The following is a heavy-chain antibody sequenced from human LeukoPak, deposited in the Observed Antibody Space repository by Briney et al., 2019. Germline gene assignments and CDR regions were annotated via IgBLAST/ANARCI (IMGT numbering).Heavy chain of an antibody. D-gene: IGHD4-11*01. Sequence: GGSLRLSCAASGFSFSTYWMSWVRQAPGKGLEWVANIKQDGSEKYYVDFVKGRFTISRDNAKNSLYLQMNSLRAEDTAVYYCARGSTTVTPRNVDYWGQGTLVTVSS. CDR1: GFSFSTYW. J-gene: IGHJ4*02. V-gene: IGHV3-7*05. CDR2: IKQDGSEK. CDR3: ARGSTTVTPRNVDY.